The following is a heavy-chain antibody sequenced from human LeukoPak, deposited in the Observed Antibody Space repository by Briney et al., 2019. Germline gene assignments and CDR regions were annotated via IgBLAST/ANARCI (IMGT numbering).Heavy chain of an antibody. CDR1: GFTFSSYA. Sequence: GGSLRFSCAASGFTFSSYAMSWVRQAPGKGLEWVSAISGSGGSTYYADSVKGRFTISRDNSKNTLYLQMNSLRAEDTAVYYCAKDHEKRYYYGSGSSYFDYWGQGTLVTVSS. J-gene: IGHJ4*02. D-gene: IGHD3-10*01. CDR2: ISGSGGST. CDR3: AKDHEKRYYYGSGSSYFDY. V-gene: IGHV3-23*01.